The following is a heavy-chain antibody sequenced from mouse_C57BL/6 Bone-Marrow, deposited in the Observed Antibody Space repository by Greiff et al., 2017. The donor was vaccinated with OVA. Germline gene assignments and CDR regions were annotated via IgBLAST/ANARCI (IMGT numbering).Heavy chain of an antibody. V-gene: IGHV5-2*01. J-gene: IGHJ3*01. CDR3: ANYGYDVPFAY. Sequence: EVQRVESGGGLVQPGESLKLSCESNEYEFPSHDMSWVRKTPEKRLELVAAINSDGGSTYYPDTMERRFIISRDNTKKTLYLQMSGLRSEDTALYYCANYGYDVPFAYWGQGTLVTVSA. D-gene: IGHD2-2*01. CDR1: EYEFPSHD. CDR2: INSDGGST.